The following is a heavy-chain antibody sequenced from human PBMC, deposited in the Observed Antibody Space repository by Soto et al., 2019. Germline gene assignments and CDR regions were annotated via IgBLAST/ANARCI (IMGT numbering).Heavy chain of an antibody. CDR2: IGTAGDT. Sequence: GGSLRLSCAASGFTFSSYDMHWVRQATGKGLEWVSAIGTAGDTYYPGSVKGRFTISRENAKNSLYLQMNSLRAEDTAVYYCARGQGRIYYGMDVWGQGTTVTVSS. J-gene: IGHJ6*02. CDR3: ARGQGRIYYGMDV. D-gene: IGHD1-26*01. V-gene: IGHV3-13*01. CDR1: GFTFSSYD.